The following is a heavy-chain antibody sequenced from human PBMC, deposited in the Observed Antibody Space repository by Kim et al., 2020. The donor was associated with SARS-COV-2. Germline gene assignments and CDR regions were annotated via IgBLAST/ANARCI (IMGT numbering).Heavy chain of an antibody. CDR2: ISPYKGNT. CDR3: AKVKTPREGRSYWFDP. J-gene: IGHJ5*02. D-gene: IGHD1-26*01. Sequence: ASVKVSCKASGYTFTSYGNSWVRQAPGQGLEWMGWISPYKGNTNYAQKVQGRVAMTTDTSTNTAYMELRSLRSDDTAVYYCAKVKTPREGRSYWFDPWGQGTLVTVSS. V-gene: IGHV1-18*01. CDR1: GYTFTSYG.